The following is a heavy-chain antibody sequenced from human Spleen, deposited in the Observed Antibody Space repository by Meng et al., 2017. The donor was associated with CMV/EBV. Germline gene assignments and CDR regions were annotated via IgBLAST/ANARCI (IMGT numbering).Heavy chain of an antibody. Sequence: ASVKVSCKASGYTITSYGISWVRQAPGQGLEWMGWISAYNGNTNYAQKLQGRVTMTTDTSTSTAYMELRSLRSDDTAVYYCARDLKSGITMVRASLDYYGMDVWGQGTTVTVSS. V-gene: IGHV1-18*01. D-gene: IGHD3-10*01. CDR3: ARDLKSGITMVRASLDYYGMDV. CDR2: ISAYNGNT. J-gene: IGHJ6*02. CDR1: GYTITSYG.